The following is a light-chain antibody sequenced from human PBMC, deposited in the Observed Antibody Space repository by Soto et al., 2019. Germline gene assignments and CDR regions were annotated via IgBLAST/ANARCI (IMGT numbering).Light chain of an antibody. V-gene: IGLV7-46*01. Sequence: QAVVTQEPSLTVSPGGTVTLTCGSTTGAVTSGHYPYWFQQKPGQAPMTLIYDTVNRESWTPARFSGSLLGGKAALTLSGAQPEDEDEYYCMLSYNAAVVLGGGTKLTVL. CDR2: DTV. CDR1: TGAVTSGHY. J-gene: IGLJ2*01. CDR3: MLSYNAAVV.